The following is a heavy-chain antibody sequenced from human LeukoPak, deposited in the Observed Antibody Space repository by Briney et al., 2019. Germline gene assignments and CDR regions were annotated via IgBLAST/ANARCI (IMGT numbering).Heavy chain of an antibody. CDR1: GYTFTSYD. CDR3: ARGQASVYGYWFDP. V-gene: IGHV1-8*03. J-gene: IGHJ5*02. D-gene: IGHD1-14*01. CDR2: MNPNSGNT. Sequence: ASVKVSCKASGYTFTSYDINWVRQATGQGLEWMGWMNPNSGNTGYAQKFQGRVTITRNTSISTAYMELSSLRSEDTAVYYCARGQASVYGYWFDPRGQGTLVTVSS.